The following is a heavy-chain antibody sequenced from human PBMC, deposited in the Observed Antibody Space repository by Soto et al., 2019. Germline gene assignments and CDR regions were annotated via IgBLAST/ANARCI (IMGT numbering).Heavy chain of an antibody. CDR1: GYTFTSYG. D-gene: IGHD4-17*01. Sequence: GASVKVSCKASGYTFTSYGISWVRQAPGQGLEWMGWISAYNSNTNYAQKNQCRVTMTTDTSTRLAYMELRSLRSDDTAVYYCARADYDDYYYGMDVWGQGTTVTVSS. J-gene: IGHJ6*02. V-gene: IGHV1-18*01. CDR2: ISAYNSNT. CDR3: ARADYDDYYYGMDV.